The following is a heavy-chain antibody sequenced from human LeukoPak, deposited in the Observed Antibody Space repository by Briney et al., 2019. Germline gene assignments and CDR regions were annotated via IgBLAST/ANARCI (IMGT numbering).Heavy chain of an antibody. CDR2: ISSSSSAI. CDR1: GFTFSSYS. Sequence: GGSLRLSCAASGFTFSSYSMNWVRQAPGKGLEWVSYISSSSSAIYYADSVKGRFTISRDNAKNSLYLQMSSLRAEDTAVYYCARGTIGYCSSTSCYEGDYWGQGTLVTASS. J-gene: IGHJ4*02. D-gene: IGHD2-2*01. CDR3: ARGTIGYCSSTSCYEGDY. V-gene: IGHV3-48*01.